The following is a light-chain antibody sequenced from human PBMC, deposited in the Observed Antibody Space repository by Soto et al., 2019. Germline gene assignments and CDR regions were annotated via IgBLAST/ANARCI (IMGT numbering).Light chain of an antibody. CDR3: QQYGSSPLT. J-gene: IGKJ4*01. CDR1: QSVSSY. V-gene: IGKV3-20*01. Sequence: EIVLTQSPGTLSLSAGERVTLSCRASQSVSSYLAWYQQTPGQAPRLLIYDTSNRATGTPDRFSGSGSGTDFTLTISRLEPEDFTVYYCQQYGSSPLTFGGGTTVEIK. CDR2: DTS.